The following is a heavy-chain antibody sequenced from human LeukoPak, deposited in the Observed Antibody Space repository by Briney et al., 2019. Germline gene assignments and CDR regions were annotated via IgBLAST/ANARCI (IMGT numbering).Heavy chain of an antibody. D-gene: IGHD6-13*01. CDR3: ARHSKQQPNPYYFDY. CDR2: IYPGDSDT. V-gene: IGHV5-51*01. Sequence: GESLKISCKGSGYSFTSYWIGWVRQMPGKGLEWMGIIYPGDSDTRYSPSFQGQVTISDDKSISTAYLQWSSLKASDTAMYYCARHSKQQPNPYYFDYWGQGTLVTVSS. CDR1: GYSFTSYW. J-gene: IGHJ4*02.